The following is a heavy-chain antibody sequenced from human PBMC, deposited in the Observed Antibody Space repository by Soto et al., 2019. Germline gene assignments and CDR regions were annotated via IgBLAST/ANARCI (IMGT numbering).Heavy chain of an antibody. CDR2: ISGGGDAT. V-gene: IGHV3-23*01. CDR1: GFTFGNYA. D-gene: IGHD7-27*01. CDR3: AKKSLGSITFPALYCFDY. J-gene: IGHJ4*02. Sequence: EVQLLESGGGLVQPGGSLRLSCAASGFTFGNYAFSWIRQAPGKGLAWVSVISGGGDATYYPESVKGRFTTSRDDSKNSVYLQMNSLGGEDTAVYYCAKKSLGSITFPALYCFDYWGEGTLVSVSS.